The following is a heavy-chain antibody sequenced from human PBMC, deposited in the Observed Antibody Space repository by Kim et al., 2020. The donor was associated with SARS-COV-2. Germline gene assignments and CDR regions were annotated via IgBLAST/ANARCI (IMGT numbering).Heavy chain of an antibody. J-gene: IGHJ6*02. CDR2: SYT. V-gene: IGHV5-10-1*01. Sequence: SYTNYSPSFQGHVTISADKSITTAYLQWNSLKASDTAMYYCARRRVYGMDVWGQGTTVTVSS. CDR3: ARRRVYGMDV.